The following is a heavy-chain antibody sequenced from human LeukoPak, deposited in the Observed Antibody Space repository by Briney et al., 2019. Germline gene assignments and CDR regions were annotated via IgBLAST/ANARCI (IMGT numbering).Heavy chain of an antibody. CDR1: GFTFSDYY. CDR2: ISGSDGST. D-gene: IGHD2-15*01. Sequence: GGSLRLSCAASGFTFSDYYMSWVRQAPGKGLEWVSSISGSDGSTYYADSVKGRFTISRDNSKNTLYVQMNSLRAEDTAVYYCAKARGFCSGNNCYSPFDPWGQGTLVTVSS. V-gene: IGHV3-23*01. CDR3: AKARGFCSGNNCYSPFDP. J-gene: IGHJ5*02.